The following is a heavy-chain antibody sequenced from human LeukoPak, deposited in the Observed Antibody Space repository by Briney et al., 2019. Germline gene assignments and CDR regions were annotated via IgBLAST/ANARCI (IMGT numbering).Heavy chain of an antibody. Sequence: ASVTVSCTASEYTFTRYYMHWVRQAPGQGLEWMGWINPNTCGTNYAQKFQGRVTMTRDTSITIAYMELRSLEYDDTAFYYCAKDFRDQWLVNACHIWGQGTMVTVSS. D-gene: IGHD6-19*01. CDR1: EYTFTRYY. CDR2: INPNTCGT. CDR3: AKDFRDQWLVNACHI. J-gene: IGHJ3*02. V-gene: IGHV1-2*02.